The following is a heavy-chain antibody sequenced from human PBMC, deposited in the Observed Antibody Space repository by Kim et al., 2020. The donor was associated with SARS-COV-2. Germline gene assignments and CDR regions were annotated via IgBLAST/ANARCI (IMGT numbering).Heavy chain of an antibody. Sequence: GSEYYYVGSVTGRFTFSRDNTMNSLFLQMNSLRVEDTAVYFCARSHYCDNYWGQGTLVTVSS. D-gene: IGHD4-17*01. V-gene: IGHV3-7*04. J-gene: IGHJ4*02. CDR3: ARSHYCDNY. CDR2: GSEY.